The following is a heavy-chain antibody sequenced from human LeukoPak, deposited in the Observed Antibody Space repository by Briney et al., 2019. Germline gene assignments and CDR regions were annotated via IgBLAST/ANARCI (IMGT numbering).Heavy chain of an antibody. V-gene: IGHV1-69*13. J-gene: IGHJ6*02. Sequence: ASVKVSCRASGGTFSSYAISWVRQAPGQGLEWMGGIIPIFGTANYAQKFQGRVTITADESTSTAYMELSSLRSEDTAVYYCARDPVVVVAATDYYYYGMDVWGQGTLVTVSS. CDR3: ARDPVVVVAATDYYYYGMDV. D-gene: IGHD2-15*01. CDR1: GGTFSSYA. CDR2: IIPIFGTA.